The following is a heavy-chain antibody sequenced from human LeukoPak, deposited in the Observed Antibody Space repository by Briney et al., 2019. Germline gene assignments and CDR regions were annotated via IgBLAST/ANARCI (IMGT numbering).Heavy chain of an antibody. CDR3: ARGGSSGYPYNAFDI. V-gene: IGHV3-48*03. J-gene: IGHJ3*02. CDR2: LSISGTTM. D-gene: IGHD3-22*01. CDR1: GFTYRVYE. Sequence: GVPLRLPCAASGFTYRVYEMNWLPQAPGEGLEGVSYLSISGTTMYYADSVKGRFTISRDNSKTSLYLQLSSLRAEDTAVYYCARGGSSGYPYNAFDIWGLGTMVPVSS.